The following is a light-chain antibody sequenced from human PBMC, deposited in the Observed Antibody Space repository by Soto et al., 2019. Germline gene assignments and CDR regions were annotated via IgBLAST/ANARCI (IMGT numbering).Light chain of an antibody. V-gene: IGKV1-39*01. J-gene: IGKJ1*01. CDR3: QQSYSKAWK. CDR1: QCISTY. CDR2: AAS. Sequence: IQMTQSPSSLSASVGYRVTITCRSSQCISTYLNWYQQKPGKAPRLLIYAASSLQSGVPSRFSGSGSETDLNLTISSLKPEDFETYSCQQSYSKAWKFGQGTKVDIK.